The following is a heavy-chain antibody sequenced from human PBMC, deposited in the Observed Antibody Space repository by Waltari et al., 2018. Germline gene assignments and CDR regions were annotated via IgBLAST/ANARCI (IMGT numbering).Heavy chain of an antibody. Sequence: EVQLVESGGGLVQSGGSLRLSCAASGFIFSNYEFNWVRQAQGKGLELLSYISSSGGSIKYADSLKGRFTVSRDNARNSLHLQMNSLRAEDTAVYYCAREGYSSYFDYWGQGALVTVSS. CDR1: GFIFSNYE. V-gene: IGHV3-48*03. CDR3: AREGYSSYFDY. CDR2: ISSSGGSI. J-gene: IGHJ4*02. D-gene: IGHD5-18*01.